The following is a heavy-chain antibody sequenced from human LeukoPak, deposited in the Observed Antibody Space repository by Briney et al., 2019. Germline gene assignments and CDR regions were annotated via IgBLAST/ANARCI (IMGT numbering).Heavy chain of an antibody. Sequence: GGSLRLSCAASGFTFRNYAMSWVRQAPGKGLEWVSSLSGSGDRTHYADSVRGRFTISRDNSKNTLYLQMNSLRVEDTAVYYCAKDVRQQLRYFDYWGQGTLVTVSS. V-gene: IGHV3-23*01. D-gene: IGHD6-13*01. CDR2: LSGSGDRT. CDR3: AKDVRQQLRYFDY. CDR1: GFTFRNYA. J-gene: IGHJ4*02.